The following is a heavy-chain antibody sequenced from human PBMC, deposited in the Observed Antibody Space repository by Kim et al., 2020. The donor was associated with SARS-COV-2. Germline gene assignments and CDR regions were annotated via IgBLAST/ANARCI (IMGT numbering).Heavy chain of an antibody. D-gene: IGHD3-22*01. J-gene: IGHJ4*02. V-gene: IGHV3-7*01. CDR2: IKQDGSEK. CDR3: AREAYTMISPRGFDY. CDR1: GFTFSSYW. Sequence: GGSLRLSCAASGFTFSSYWMSWVRQAPGKGLEWVANIKQDGSEKYYVDSVKGRFTISRDNAKNSLYLQMNSLRAEDTAVYYCAREAYTMISPRGFDYWGQGTLVTVSS.